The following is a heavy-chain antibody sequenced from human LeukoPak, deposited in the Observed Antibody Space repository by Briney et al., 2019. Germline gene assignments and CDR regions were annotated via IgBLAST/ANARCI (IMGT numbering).Heavy chain of an antibody. CDR1: GFTFSSYA. Sequence: GGSLRLSCAASGFTFSSYAMHWVRQAPGKGLEWVAVISYDGSNKYYADSVKGRFTISRDNSKNTLYLQMNSLRAEDTAVYYCARSSSGWTGSFDYWGQGTLVTVSS. CDR3: ARSSSGWTGSFDY. CDR2: ISYDGSNK. D-gene: IGHD6-19*01. J-gene: IGHJ4*02. V-gene: IGHV3-30-3*01.